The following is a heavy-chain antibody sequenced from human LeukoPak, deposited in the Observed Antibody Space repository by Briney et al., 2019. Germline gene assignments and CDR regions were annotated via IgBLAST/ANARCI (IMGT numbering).Heavy chain of an antibody. CDR3: ARDLGHTGYDLYDY. D-gene: IGHD5-12*01. V-gene: IGHV3-7*01. CDR1: GINLRGYW. Sequence: GGSLRLSCAVSGINLRGYWMAWVRQAPGKGLEWVANMKQDGSEKYYVDSVKGRFTISRDNAKNSLYLEMNSLRVEDTAVYYCARDLGHTGYDLYDYWGQGTLVTVSS. J-gene: IGHJ4*02. CDR2: MKQDGSEK.